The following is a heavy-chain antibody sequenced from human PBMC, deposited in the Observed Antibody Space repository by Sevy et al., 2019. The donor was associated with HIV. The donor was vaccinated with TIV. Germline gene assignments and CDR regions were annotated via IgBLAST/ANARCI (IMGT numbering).Heavy chain of an antibody. CDR3: ARGGSSWTGYFDY. CDR1: GFTFSSYS. J-gene: IGHJ4*02. CDR2: ITSSGTTI. Sequence: GGSLRLSCAASGFTFSSYSMNWVRQAPGKGLEWVSYITSSGTTIYYADSVKGRFTISRDNAKNSLYLQMNSLRAEDTAVYYCARGGSSWTGYFDYWGQGTLVTVSS. V-gene: IGHV3-48*04. D-gene: IGHD6-13*01.